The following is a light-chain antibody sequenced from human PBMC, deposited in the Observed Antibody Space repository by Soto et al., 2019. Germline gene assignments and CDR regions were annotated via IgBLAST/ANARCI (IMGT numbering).Light chain of an antibody. CDR1: QNLHSF. J-gene: IGKJ5*01. CDR3: QQRTRWPMT. V-gene: IGKV3-11*01. Sequence: EMVLTQSPGTLSLSPGDRATLSCRASQNLHSFLNWYQQRPGQAPRPLIYDGSKRAAGVPDRISGDGSGTDYTLTISSLEPEDFAVYYCQQRTRWPMTFGQGTRLEIK. CDR2: DGS.